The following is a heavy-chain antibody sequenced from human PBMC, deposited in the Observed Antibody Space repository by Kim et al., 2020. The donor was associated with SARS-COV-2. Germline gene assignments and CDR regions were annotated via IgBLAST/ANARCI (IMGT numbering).Heavy chain of an antibody. J-gene: IGHJ4*02. CDR2: IYSGGST. V-gene: IGHV3-66*01. CDR1: GFTVSSNY. D-gene: IGHD2-15*01. CDR3: ARVCSGGSCRDY. Sequence: GGSLRLSCAASGFTVSSNYMSWVRQAPGKGLEWVSVIYSGGSTYYAVSSKGRCTTSRDNSKNTLHLQMNSLRAEDTAAYYCARVCSGGSCRDYWGQGTLV.